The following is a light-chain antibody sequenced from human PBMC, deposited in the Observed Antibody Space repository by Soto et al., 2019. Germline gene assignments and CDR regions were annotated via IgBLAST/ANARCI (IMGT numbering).Light chain of an antibody. J-gene: IGKJ1*01. CDR1: QSVHSGH. Sequence: DMVLTQSPDTLSLSPGGRATLSCRASQSVHSGHLAWYQQKPGQAPRLLIYGASSRATGIPDRFSGSGSGTDFTLTISRLEPEDFAVYYCQQYEASPRTFGQGTKVDIK. CDR3: QQYEASPRT. CDR2: GAS. V-gene: IGKV3-20*01.